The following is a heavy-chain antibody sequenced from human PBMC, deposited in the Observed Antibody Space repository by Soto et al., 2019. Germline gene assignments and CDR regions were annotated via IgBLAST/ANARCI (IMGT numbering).Heavy chain of an antibody. J-gene: IGHJ4*02. V-gene: IGHV3-30-3*01. CDR1: GFTFSSYA. CDR2: ISYDGSNK. D-gene: IGHD3-10*01. Sequence: QVQLVESGGGVVQPGRSLRLSCAASGFTFSSYAMHWVRQAPGKGLEWVAVISYDGSNKYYADSVKGRFTISRDNSKNTLYLQMNSLRDEDTAVYYCARDRVYYGSGSYYKQGFDYWGQGTLVTVSS. CDR3: ARDRVYYGSGSYYKQGFDY.